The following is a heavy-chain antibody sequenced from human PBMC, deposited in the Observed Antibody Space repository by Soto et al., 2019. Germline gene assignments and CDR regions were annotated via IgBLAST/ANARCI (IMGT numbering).Heavy chain of an antibody. D-gene: IGHD3-10*01. CDR2: ITDTGGDA. CDR3: ARGSKDSCPGSRIFDF. V-gene: IGHV3-23*01. CDR1: GITFGNRA. J-gene: IGHJ4*02. Sequence: PGGSLRLSCVASGITFGNRAMSWVRQAPGEGLEWVSAITDTGGDAKYADSVRGRFAISRDNSKNTLYLQMSSLRAEDSAVYYCARGSKDSCPGSRIFDFWGRGTLVTVSS.